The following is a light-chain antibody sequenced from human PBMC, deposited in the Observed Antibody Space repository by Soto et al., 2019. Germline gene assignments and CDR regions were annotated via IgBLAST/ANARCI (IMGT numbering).Light chain of an antibody. V-gene: IGKV2-28*01. CDR1: QSLLHSNGYNY. CDR3: MQALQIPPT. CDR2: LGS. J-gene: IGKJ5*01. Sequence: DIVMTQSPLSLPVTPGEPASMSCRSSQSLLHSNGYNYFDWYLQKPGQSPQLLIYLGSNRASGVPDRVSGSGSGTDFTLKISRVEAEDVGVYYCMQALQIPPTFGQGTRLESK.